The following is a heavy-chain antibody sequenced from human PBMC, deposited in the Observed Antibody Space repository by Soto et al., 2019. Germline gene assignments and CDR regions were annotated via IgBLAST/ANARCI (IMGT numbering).Heavy chain of an antibody. CDR2: ISYDGSNK. CDR1: GFTFSSYV. J-gene: IGHJ4*02. Sequence: QVQLVESGGGVVQPGRSLRLACAASGFTFSSYVRHRVRQAPGKVLEWVAGISYDGSNKYYADALKGRFTISTDNSKNTLYLQMNSLRAEDTSVYYWAMDLEIVLVVAASHHWGQGTLVTVSS. V-gene: IGHV3-30*03. D-gene: IGHD2-15*01. CDR3: AMDLEIVLVVAASHH.